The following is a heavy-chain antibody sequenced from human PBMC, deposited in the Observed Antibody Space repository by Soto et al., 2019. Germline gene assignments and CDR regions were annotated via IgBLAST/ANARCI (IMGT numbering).Heavy chain of an antibody. V-gene: IGHV3-21*01. D-gene: IGHD2-15*01. CDR2: ISGSASYI. CDR1: GFTFSNYN. CDR3: GRDLRGHSGP. Sequence: EVQLVESGGGLVKPGGSLRVSCTASGFTFSNYNMIWVRQAPGKGLEWVASISGSASYIYYADSVRGRFTISRDNANKSLYLEWNARRAEDTAVYFWGRDLRGHSGPGGQGTVVTVPS. J-gene: IGHJ3*01.